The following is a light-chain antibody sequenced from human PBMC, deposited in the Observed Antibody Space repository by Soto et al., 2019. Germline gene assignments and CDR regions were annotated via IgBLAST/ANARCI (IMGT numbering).Light chain of an antibody. J-gene: IGKJ5*01. CDR3: HQRRSGPIT. CDR1: QDVGSL. V-gene: IGKV3-11*01. CDR2: DAS. Sequence: EVVLTQSPATLSLSAGERASLSCRASQDVGSLIAWYQQKPGQPPRLLIYDASNRATGIPARFSGSGSGTDFVLTISSLEPEDFAVYYCHQRRSGPITFGQGTRLEIK.